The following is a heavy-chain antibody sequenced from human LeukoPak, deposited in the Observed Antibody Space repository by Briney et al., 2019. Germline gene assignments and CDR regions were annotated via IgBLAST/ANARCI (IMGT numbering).Heavy chain of an antibody. D-gene: IGHD3-10*01. CDR1: GYSFTTYW. CDR3: ARQHGSGSYYSRAIDY. V-gene: IGHV5-51*01. CDR2: IYPGDSDT. Sequence: HGESLKISCEASGYSFTTYWIGWVRQMPGKGLEWMGIIYPGDSDTRYNPSFQGQVNISADKSISPAYLQWSSLKASGTAMYYCARQHGSGSYYSRAIDYWGQGTLVAVSS. J-gene: IGHJ4*02.